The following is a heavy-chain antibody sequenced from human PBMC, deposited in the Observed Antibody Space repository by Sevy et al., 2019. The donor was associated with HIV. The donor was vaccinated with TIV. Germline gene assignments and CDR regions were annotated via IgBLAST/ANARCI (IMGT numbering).Heavy chain of an antibody. CDR1: GFTFSSFE. Sequence: GGSLRLSCAASGFTFSSFEMNWVRQAPGKGLEWVSYISSSGDTTDYADSVRGRFTISRDNAKKSLYLQMNSLRAEDTAIYYCAKRGGQYDLGMDVWGQGTMVTVSS. V-gene: IGHV3-48*03. CDR2: ISSSGDTT. CDR3: AKRGGQYDLGMDV. D-gene: IGHD3-3*01. J-gene: IGHJ6*02.